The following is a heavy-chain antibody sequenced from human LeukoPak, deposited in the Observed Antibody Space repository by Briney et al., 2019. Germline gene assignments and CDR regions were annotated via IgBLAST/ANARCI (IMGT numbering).Heavy chain of an antibody. V-gene: IGHV1-24*01. Sequence: ASVKVSCKVSGYTLTELSMHWLRQAPGKGLEWMGGFDPEDGETIYAQKFQGRVTMTEDTSTDTAYMELSSLRSEDTAVYYCATRAPPNYYYGMDVWGQGTTVTVSS. J-gene: IGHJ6*02. CDR3: ATRAPPNYYYGMDV. CDR1: GYTLTELS. CDR2: FDPEDGET.